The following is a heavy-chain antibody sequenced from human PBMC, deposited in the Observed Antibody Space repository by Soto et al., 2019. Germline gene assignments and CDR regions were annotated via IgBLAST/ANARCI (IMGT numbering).Heavy chain of an antibody. CDR1: GFTFNSYE. CDR3: ASGYYYGSGTYYKGLGY. J-gene: IGHJ4*02. V-gene: IGHV3-48*03. D-gene: IGHD3-10*01. Sequence: PGGSLRLSCAASGFTFNSYEMNWVRQAPGKGLECISYISSSGTTIHYADSVKGRFTISRDNAKNSLYLQMNSLRAEDTAVYYCASGYYYGSGTYYKGLGYWGQGTLVTVSS. CDR2: ISSSGTTI.